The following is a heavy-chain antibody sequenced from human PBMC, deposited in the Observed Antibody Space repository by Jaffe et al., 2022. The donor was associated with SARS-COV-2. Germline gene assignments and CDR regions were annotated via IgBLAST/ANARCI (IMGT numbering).Heavy chain of an antibody. D-gene: IGHD2-2*01. CDR1: GFPFSSYA. Sequence: EVQLLESGGGLVQPGGSLRLSCAASGFPFSSYAMSWVRQAPGKGLEWVSAISASGDSTYYADSVKGRFTISRDNSKNTLYLQMKSLRAEDTAVYYCTNGDCSSTSCPDYYYYKMGVWGQGTTVTVSS. J-gene: IGHJ6*02. CDR3: TNGDCSSTSCPDYYYYKMGV. CDR2: ISASGDST. V-gene: IGHV3-23*01.